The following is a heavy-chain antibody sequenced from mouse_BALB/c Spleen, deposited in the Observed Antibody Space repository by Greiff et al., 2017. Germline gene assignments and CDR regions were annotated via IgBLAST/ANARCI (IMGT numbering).Heavy chain of an antibody. CDR1: GFTFSSYY. D-gene: IGHD2-4*01. J-gene: IGHJ4*01. CDR2: INSNGGST. CDR3: ARDGDYDGYAMDY. V-gene: IGHV5-6-2*01. Sequence: EVKVEESGGGLVKLGGSLKLSCAASGFTFSSYYMSWVRQTPEKRLELVAAINSNGGSTYYPDTVKGRFTISRDNAKNTLYLQMSSLKSEDTALYYCARDGDYDGYAMDYWGQGTSVTVSS.